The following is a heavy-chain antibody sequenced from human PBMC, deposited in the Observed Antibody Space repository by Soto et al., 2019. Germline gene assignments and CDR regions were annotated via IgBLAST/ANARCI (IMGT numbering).Heavy chain of an antibody. J-gene: IGHJ6*02. D-gene: IGHD2-2*01. CDR3: ARAGAVYCSSTSCPQRDYYYYGMDV. CDR2: IYTSGST. V-gene: IGHV4-4*07. Sequence: LSLTCTVSGGSISSYYWSWIRQPAGKGLEWIGRIYTSGSTNYNPSLKSRVTMSVDTSKNQFSLKLSSVTAPDTAVYYCARAGAVYCSSTSCPQRDYYYYGMDVWGQGTTVTVSS. CDR1: GGSISSYY.